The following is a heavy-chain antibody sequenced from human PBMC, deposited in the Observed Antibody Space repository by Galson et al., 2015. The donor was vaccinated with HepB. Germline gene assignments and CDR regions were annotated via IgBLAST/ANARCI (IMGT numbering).Heavy chain of an antibody. Sequence: SLRLSCAATSGFTFNNYKIHWVRHVPGKGLVWVAYIDSDERGTKYADSVKGRFTIPRDNARNTVFLQMNSLRVEDTAVYSCGRSRGASGYHYDYWGQGTLVAVSS. CDR3: GRSRGASGYHYDY. CDR2: IDSDERGT. CDR1: GFTFNNYK. J-gene: IGHJ4*02. D-gene: IGHD3-22*01. V-gene: IGHV3-74*03.